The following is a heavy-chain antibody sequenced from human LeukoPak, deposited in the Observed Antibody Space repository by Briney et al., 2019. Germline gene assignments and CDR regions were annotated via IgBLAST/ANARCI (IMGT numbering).Heavy chain of an antibody. D-gene: IGHD3-9*01. V-gene: IGHV3-30*03. J-gene: IGHJ4*02. Sequence: GRSLRLSCAASGFTFSNYGMHWVRQAPGKGLEWVAVISYDGSNKYYADSVKGRFTISRDNSKNTLYLQMNSLRAEDTAVYYCATDQRYAFDYWGQGILVTVSS. CDR3: ATDQRYAFDY. CDR2: ISYDGSNK. CDR1: GFTFSNYG.